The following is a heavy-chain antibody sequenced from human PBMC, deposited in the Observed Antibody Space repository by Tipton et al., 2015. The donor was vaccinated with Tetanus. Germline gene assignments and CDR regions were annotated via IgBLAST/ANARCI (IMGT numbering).Heavy chain of an antibody. D-gene: IGHD3-22*01. Sequence: QVQLVQSGAEVKKPGASVKVSCKASGYTFTNYYMHWVRQAPGQGLEWMGVINPSAGTTRYEQKFQGRVTMTRDTSTTTVYMELNSLRSEDTAVFYCARSYDFYDSTGYTDDGMDVWGQGTSVTVSS. V-gene: IGHV1-46*01. J-gene: IGHJ6*02. CDR1: GYTFTNYY. CDR3: ARSYDFYDSTGYTDDGMDV. CDR2: INPSAGTT.